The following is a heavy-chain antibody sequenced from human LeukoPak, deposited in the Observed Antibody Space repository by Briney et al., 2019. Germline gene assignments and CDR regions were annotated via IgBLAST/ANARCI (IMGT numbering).Heavy chain of an antibody. CDR2: ISSSSSDI. CDR3: ATNSGYDFVSGWFDP. CDR1: GFTFSSYS. J-gene: IGHJ5*02. D-gene: IGHD5-12*01. V-gene: IGHV3-21*01. Sequence: GGSLRLSCAASGFTFSSYSMNCVRQAPGKGVEWVSSISSSSSDIYYADSVKGPFTISRDNAKHSLYMQMNSLRAGQTAVYSCATNSGYDFVSGWFDPWSQGTLVTVSS.